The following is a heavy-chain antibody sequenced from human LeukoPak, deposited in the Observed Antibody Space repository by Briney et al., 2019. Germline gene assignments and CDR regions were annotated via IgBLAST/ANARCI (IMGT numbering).Heavy chain of an antibody. V-gene: IGHV4-34*01. CDR2: IHYTGAT. J-gene: IGHJ2*01. CDR1: GGSFSGYY. D-gene: IGHD1-20*01. CDR3: ARGITVVYYFDL. Sequence: SETLSLTCAVNGGSFSGYYWSWFRQPPGKGLEWIGEIHYTGATNYGPSLKGRVTISPGTSNNQVSLRMKSVTAADTAVYYCARGITVVYYFDLWGRGTLVTVSS.